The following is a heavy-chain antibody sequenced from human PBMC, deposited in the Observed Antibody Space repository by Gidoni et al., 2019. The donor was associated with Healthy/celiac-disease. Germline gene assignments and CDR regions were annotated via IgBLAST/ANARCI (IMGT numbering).Heavy chain of an antibody. J-gene: IGHJ4*02. D-gene: IGHD3-22*01. Sequence: EVQLVQSGAEVKKPGESLKISCKGSGYSFTSYWIGWVRQMPGKGLEWMGIIYPGDSDTRYSPSFQGQVTISADKSISTAYLQWSSLKASDTAMYYCARLPPYYYDSSGYYLPGGNYYFDYWGQGTLVTVSS. CDR1: GYSFTSYW. V-gene: IGHV5-51*01. CDR3: ARLPPYYYDSSGYYLPGGNYYFDY. CDR2: IYPGDSDT.